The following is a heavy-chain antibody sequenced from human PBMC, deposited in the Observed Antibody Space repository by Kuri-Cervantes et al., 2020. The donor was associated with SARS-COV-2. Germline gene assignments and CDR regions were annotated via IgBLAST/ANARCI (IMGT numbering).Heavy chain of an antibody. CDR1: GFTFSSYE. V-gene: IGHV3-23*01. D-gene: IGHD2-15*01. J-gene: IGHJ3*02. CDR3: AKLGGGILAPDI. CDR2: ISSTGDTT. Sequence: GGSLRLSCAASGFTFSSYEMNWVRQTPGKGLEWVSYISSTGDTTYYADSVKGRFTISRDNSKNTLYLQMNSLRAEDTAVYYCAKLGGGILAPDIWGQGTMVTVSS.